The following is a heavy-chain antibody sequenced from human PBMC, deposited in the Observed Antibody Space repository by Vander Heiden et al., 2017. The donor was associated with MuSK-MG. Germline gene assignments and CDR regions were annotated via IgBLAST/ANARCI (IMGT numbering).Heavy chain of an antibody. D-gene: IGHD3-9*01. J-gene: IGHJ4*01. V-gene: IGHV3-48*01. CDR2: ISSSSSTI. CDR1: GFTFSSYS. Sequence: EVPLVESGGCLVQPGGSLRLSCAASGFTFSSYSMNLVRQAPGKGLEWVSYISSSSSTIYYADSVKGRFTISRDNAKDSLYLQMNSLSAEETAVYYCAKERYGDWLLYGPFDYWGHGTLVTVSS. CDR3: AKERYGDWLLYGPFDY.